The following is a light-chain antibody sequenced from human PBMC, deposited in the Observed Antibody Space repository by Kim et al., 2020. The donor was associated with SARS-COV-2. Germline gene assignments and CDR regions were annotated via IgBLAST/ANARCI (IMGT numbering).Light chain of an antibody. V-gene: IGKV1-5*03. Sequence: SASGGDGVTITCRASQTIDNYLAWYQQKPGTPPKLLIYLGSSLESGVPTRFTGSGSGTEFTLSISSLQPDDFATYYCQQYIRFPYTFGQGTKLEI. CDR2: LGS. CDR3: QQYIRFPYT. CDR1: QTIDNY. J-gene: IGKJ2*01.